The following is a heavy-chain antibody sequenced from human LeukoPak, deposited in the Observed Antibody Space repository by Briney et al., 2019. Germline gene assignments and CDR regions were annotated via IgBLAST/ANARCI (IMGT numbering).Heavy chain of an antibody. Sequence: GGSLRLSCAAAALTFSSYAMGCVRQAPGKGLEWVSAISGSGGSTYYADSVKGRFTISRDNSKNTLYLQMNSLRAEDTAVYYCAEVTIVRGVIYSFDYWGQGTLVTVSS. D-gene: IGHD3-10*01. CDR2: ISGSGGST. V-gene: IGHV3-23*01. CDR1: ALTFSSYA. J-gene: IGHJ4*02. CDR3: AEVTIVRGVIYSFDY.